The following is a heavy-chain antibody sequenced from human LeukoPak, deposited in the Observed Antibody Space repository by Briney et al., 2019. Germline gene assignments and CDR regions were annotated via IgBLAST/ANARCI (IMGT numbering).Heavy chain of an antibody. D-gene: IGHD1-26*01. J-gene: IGHJ4*02. V-gene: IGHV3-21*01. CDR3: ARDYSGSSNHLFDY. CDR2: ISSSSSYI. CDR1: GFTFSSYS. Sequence: GGSLRLSCAASGFTFSSYSMNWVRQAPGKWLEWVSSISSSSSYIYYADSVKGRFTISRDNAKNSLYLQMNSLRAEDTAVYYCARDYSGSSNHLFDYWGQGTLVTVSS.